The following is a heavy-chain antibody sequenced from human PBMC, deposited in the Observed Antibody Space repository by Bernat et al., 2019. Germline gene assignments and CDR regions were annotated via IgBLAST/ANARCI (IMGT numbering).Heavy chain of an antibody. Sequence: QVQLVQSGAEVKKPGSSVKVSCKASGGTFSSYAISWVRQAPGQGLEWMGGIIPIFGTANYAQEFQGIVTITADKSTSTAYMELSSLRSEDTAVYHCARCIAARSVWYFDLWGRGTLVTVSS. CDR3: ARCIAARSVWYFDL. CDR2: IIPIFGTA. D-gene: IGHD6-6*01. J-gene: IGHJ2*01. CDR1: GGTFSSYA. V-gene: IGHV1-69*06.